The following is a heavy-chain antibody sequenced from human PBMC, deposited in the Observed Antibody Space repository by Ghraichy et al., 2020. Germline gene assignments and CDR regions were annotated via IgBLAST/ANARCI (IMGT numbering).Heavy chain of an antibody. CDR3: AEYLSLVQQRYYGMDV. Sequence: LTCVASESTFGAYAVSWVRQAPGRGLEWVSATSGSGHATTYADSVKGRFTISRDNSKNILYLQMNSLRAEDTAVYYCAEYLSLVQQRYYGMDVWGQGTTVTVSS. J-gene: IGHJ6*02. CDR2: TSGSGHAT. CDR1: ESTFGAYA. D-gene: IGHD2-8*02. V-gene: IGHV3-23*01.